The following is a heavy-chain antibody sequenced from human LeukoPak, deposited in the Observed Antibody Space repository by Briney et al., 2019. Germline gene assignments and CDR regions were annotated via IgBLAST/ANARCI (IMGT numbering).Heavy chain of an antibody. J-gene: IGHJ4*02. CDR3: ARERVVPAAPYFDY. D-gene: IGHD2-2*01. CDR1: GGSISSGDYY. Sequence: NPSQTLSLTCTVSGGSISSGDYYWSWIRQPPGKGLEWIGYIYYSGSTYYNPSLKSRVTISVDTSKNQFSLKLSSVTAADTAVYYCARERVVPAAPYFDYWGQGTLVTVSS. V-gene: IGHV4-30-4*08. CDR2: IYYSGST.